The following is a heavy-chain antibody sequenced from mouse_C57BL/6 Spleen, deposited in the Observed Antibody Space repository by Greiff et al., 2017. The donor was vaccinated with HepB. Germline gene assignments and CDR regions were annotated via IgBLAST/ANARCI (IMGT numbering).Heavy chain of an antibody. Sequence: VQLKESGGGLVKPGGSLKLSCAASGFTFSDYGMHWVRQAPEKGLEWVAYISSGSSTIYYADTVKGRFTISRDNAKNTLFLQMTSLRSEDTAMYYCARDYSNLYYAMDYWGQGTSVTVSS. CDR2: ISSGSSTI. CDR3: ARDYSNLYYAMDY. V-gene: IGHV5-17*01. J-gene: IGHJ4*01. CDR1: GFTFSDYG. D-gene: IGHD2-5*01.